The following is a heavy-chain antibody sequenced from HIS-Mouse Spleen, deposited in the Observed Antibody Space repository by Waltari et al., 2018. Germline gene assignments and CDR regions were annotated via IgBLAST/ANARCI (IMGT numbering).Heavy chain of an antibody. CDR2: IYYSGST. CDR3: AYGDYFDY. CDR1: GVSISSSSYY. Sequence: QLQLQESGPGLVKPSGALSLTFTVSGVSISSSSYYWGWIRQPPGKGLEWIGSIYYSGSTYYNPSLKSRVTISVDTSKNQFSLKLSSVTAADTAVYYCAYGDYFDYWGQGTLVTVSS. J-gene: IGHJ4*02. D-gene: IGHD4-17*01. V-gene: IGHV4-39*01.